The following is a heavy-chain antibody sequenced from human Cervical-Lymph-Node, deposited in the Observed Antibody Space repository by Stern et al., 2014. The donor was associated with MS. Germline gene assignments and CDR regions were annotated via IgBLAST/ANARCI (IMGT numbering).Heavy chain of an antibody. D-gene: IGHD6-13*01. Sequence: QMQLVQSGAEVKKTGSSVKVSCKASGYTFTYRYLHWVRQAPGQALEWMGWITPFNGNTNYAQKFQDRVTITRDRSMSTAYMELSSLRSEDTAMYYCASTIAAAGPYFDYWGQETLVTVSS. CDR2: ITPFNGNT. V-gene: IGHV1-45*02. CDR3: ASTIAAAGPYFDY. J-gene: IGHJ4*02. CDR1: GYTFTYRY.